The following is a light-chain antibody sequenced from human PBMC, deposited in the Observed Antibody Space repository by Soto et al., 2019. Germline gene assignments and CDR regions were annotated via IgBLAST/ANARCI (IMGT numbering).Light chain of an antibody. V-gene: IGKV3-20*01. CDR3: QQYGSP. CDR2: GAS. J-gene: IGKJ1*01. Sequence: EIVLTQSPGTLSLSPGERATLSCRASQSVSSNYLAWYQQKPGQAPRLLIHGASSRATGIPDRFSGSGSGTDFTLTISRLEPEDFAVHYCQQYGSPFGQGTKVEIK. CDR1: QSVSSNY.